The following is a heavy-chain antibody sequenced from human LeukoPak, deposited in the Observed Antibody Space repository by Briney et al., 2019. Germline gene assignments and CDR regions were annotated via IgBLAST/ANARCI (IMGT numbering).Heavy chain of an antibody. J-gene: IGHJ4*02. CDR2: INAGNGNT. V-gene: IGHV1-3*01. D-gene: IGHD2-15*01. Sequence: ASVKVSCKASGYTFTSYAMHWVRQAPGQRLEWMGWINAGNGNTKYSQKFQGRVTITRDTSACTAYMELSSLRSEDTAVYYCARAVVVVAAFDYWGQGTLVTVSS. CDR1: GYTFTSYA. CDR3: ARAVVVVAAFDY.